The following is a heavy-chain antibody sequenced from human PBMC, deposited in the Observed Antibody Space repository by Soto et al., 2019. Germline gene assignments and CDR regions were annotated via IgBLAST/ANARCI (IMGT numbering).Heavy chain of an antibody. CDR1: GGTFSSYT. Sequence: SVKVSCKASGGTFSSYTISWVRQAPGQGLEWMGRIIPTLGIANYAQKFQGRVTITADKSTSTAYMELSSLRSEDTAVYYCGRDPGSGSTFDNWGQGTMVTVSS. V-gene: IGHV1-69*04. CDR3: GRDPGSGSTFDN. CDR2: IIPTLGIA. J-gene: IGHJ3*02.